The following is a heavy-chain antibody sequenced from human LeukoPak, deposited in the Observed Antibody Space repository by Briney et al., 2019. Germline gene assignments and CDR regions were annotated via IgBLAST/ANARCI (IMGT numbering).Heavy chain of an antibody. CDR2: INHSGST. J-gene: IGHJ4*02. D-gene: IGHD2-15*01. Sequence: SETLSLTCTVSGDSFSRNTYSWGWIRQPPGKGLEWIGEINHSGSTNYNPSLKSRVTISLDTSKNQFSLKLSSVTAADTAVYYCARGGSAEFDYWGQGTLVTVSS. V-gene: IGHV4-39*07. CDR1: GDSFSRNTYS. CDR3: ARGGSAEFDY.